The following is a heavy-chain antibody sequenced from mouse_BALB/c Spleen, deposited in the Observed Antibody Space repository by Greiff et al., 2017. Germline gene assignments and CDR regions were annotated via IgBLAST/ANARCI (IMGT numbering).Heavy chain of an antibody. D-gene: IGHD2-14*01. V-gene: IGHV5-4*02. CDR2: ISDGGSYT. CDR1: GFTFSDYY. CDR3: ARGRYGYAMDY. Sequence: EVKVVESGGGLVKPGGSLKLSCAASGFTFSDYYMYWVRQTPEKRLEWVATISDGGSYTYYPDSVKGRFTISRDNAKNNLYLQMSSLKSEDTAMYYGARGRYGYAMDYWGQGTSVTVSS. J-gene: IGHJ4*01.